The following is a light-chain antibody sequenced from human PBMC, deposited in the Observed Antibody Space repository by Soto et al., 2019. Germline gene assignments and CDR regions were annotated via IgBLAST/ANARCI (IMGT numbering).Light chain of an antibody. J-gene: IGKJ1*01. CDR1: QSVSSSY. V-gene: IGKV3-15*01. Sequence: EIVLTQSPGTLSLSPGEKAPLSCRASQSVSSSYLAWHQQKPGQAPRLLIYAASTRATGIPARFSGSGSETEFTLTISSLQSEDLAVYYCQQYANWPKTFGQGTKVDIK. CDR2: AAS. CDR3: QQYANWPKT.